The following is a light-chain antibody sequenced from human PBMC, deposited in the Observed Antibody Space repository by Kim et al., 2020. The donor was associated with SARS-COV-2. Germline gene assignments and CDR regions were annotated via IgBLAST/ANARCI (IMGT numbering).Light chain of an antibody. CDR3: QQYGHSPLT. CDR2: DAS. V-gene: IGKV3-20*01. Sequence: EIVLTQSPGTLSLSPGERATLSCRTSQRVGNNYLAWYQQKPGQAPRLLIYDASNRATGIPDRFSGRGSGTDFTLTISRLELEDFAVFYCQQYGHSPLTFGGGTKVDIK. J-gene: IGKJ4*01. CDR1: QRVGNNY.